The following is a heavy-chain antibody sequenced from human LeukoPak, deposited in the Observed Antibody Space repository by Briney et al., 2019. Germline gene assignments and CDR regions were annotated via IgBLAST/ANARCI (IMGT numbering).Heavy chain of an antibody. CDR3: AKNDKSSSASSSDY. D-gene: IGHD2-15*01. Sequence: PGGSLRLSCAASGFTFSCYAMSWVRQAPGKGLECVSAIRDSGASAYYADFVEGRFTISRDNSKNTLYLQMNSLRVEDTAVYFCAKNDKSSSASSSDYWGQGTLVTVSS. CDR1: GFTFSCYA. CDR2: IRDSGASA. J-gene: IGHJ4*02. V-gene: IGHV3-23*01.